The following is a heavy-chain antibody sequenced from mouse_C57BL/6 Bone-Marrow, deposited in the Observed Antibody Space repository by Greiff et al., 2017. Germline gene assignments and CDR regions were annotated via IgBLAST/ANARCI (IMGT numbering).Heavy chain of an antibody. J-gene: IGHJ2*01. CDR2: IDPSDSYT. Sequence: QVQLKQPGAELVMPGASVKLSCKASGYTFTSYWMHWVKQRPGQGLEWIGEIDPSDSYTNYNQKFKGKSTLTVDKSSSTAYMQLSSLTSEDSAVYYCARVQTGYYFDYWGQGTTLTVSS. V-gene: IGHV1-69*01. D-gene: IGHD4-1*01. CDR3: ARVQTGYYFDY. CDR1: GYTFTSYW.